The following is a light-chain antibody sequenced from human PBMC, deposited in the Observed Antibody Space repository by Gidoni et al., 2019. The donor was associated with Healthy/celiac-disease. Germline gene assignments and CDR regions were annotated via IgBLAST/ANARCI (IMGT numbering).Light chain of an antibody. V-gene: IGKV1-39*01. CDR1: QSIRSY. CDR2: AAS. Sequence: DIQMTQSPSSLSASVGDRVTITCRASQSIRSYLNWYQQKPGKVPKLLIYAASSLQSGVPSRFSGSGSGTDFTLTISSLQPEDFATYYCQQSYSTTITFGQGTRLE. CDR3: QQSYSTTIT. J-gene: IGKJ5*01.